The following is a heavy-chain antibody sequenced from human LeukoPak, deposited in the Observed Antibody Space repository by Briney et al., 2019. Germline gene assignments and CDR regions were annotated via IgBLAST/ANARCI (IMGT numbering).Heavy chain of an antibody. V-gene: IGHV3-21*01. J-gene: IGHJ4*02. CDR1: GVTFSSYS. CDR3: ARVMIGSLTFDW. Sequence: GGSLRLSCAASGVTFSSYSMNWVRQAPGKGLEWVSSVTSTGGYTYYADSVKGLFTIFRDNAKNSVNLQMSSLTAEDTAVYYCARVMIGSLTFDWWGQGTLVTVSS. D-gene: IGHD3-10*01. CDR2: VTSTGGYT.